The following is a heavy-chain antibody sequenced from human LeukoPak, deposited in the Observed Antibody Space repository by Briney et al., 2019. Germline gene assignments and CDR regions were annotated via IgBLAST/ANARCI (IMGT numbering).Heavy chain of an antibody. CDR1: GGTFISYA. CDR2: IIPIFGTA. CDR3: ARVGSGIAAAGSVN. J-gene: IGHJ4*02. D-gene: IGHD6-13*01. V-gene: IGHV1-69*01. Sequence: SVNVSFKASGGTFISYAISWVRQAPGQGLEWMGGIIPIFGTANYAQKFQGRVTITADESTSTAYMELSSLRSEDTAVYYCARVGSGIAAAGSVNWGQGTLVSVSS.